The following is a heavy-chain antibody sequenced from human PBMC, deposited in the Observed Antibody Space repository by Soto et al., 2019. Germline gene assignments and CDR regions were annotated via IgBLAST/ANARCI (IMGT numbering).Heavy chain of an antibody. CDR3: AREMATIGGLDY. V-gene: IGHV4-30-2*01. D-gene: IGHD5-12*01. CDR1: GGSISSGGYS. J-gene: IGHJ4*02. CDR2: IYHSGST. Sequence: QLQLQESGSGLVKPSQTLSLACAVSGGSISSGGYSWSWIRQPPGKGLEWIGYIYHSGSTYYHPSLKSRVTLSVDRSQNQFSLKLSSVTAADTAVYYCAREMATIGGLDYWGQGTLVTVSS.